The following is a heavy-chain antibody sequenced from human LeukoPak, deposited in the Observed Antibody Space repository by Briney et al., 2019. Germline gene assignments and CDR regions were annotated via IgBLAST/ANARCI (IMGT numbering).Heavy chain of an antibody. V-gene: IGHV1-46*01. CDR2: INPSGGST. D-gene: IGHD2-2*01. J-gene: IGHJ6*02. CDR3: ARESSFAVPAASYYYYYGMDV. CDR1: GYTFTSYY. Sequence: ASVKVSCKASGYTFTSYYMHWVRQAPGQGLEWMGMINPSGGSTSYAQKFQGRVTMTRDTSTSTVYMELSSLRSEDTAVYYCARESSFAVPAASYYYYYGMDVWGQGTTVTVSS.